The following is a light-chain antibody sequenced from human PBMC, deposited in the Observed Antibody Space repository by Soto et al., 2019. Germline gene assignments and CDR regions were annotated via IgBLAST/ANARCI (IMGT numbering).Light chain of an antibody. V-gene: IGKV3-20*01. Sequence: ELVLTQSPGTLSLSPGERATLSCRASQRVSSSYLAWYQQKPGQAPRLLIYGASSRATGIPDRLSGSGSGTDFNLTISRLQPEDFAVYYCQQYGRSLTVVGGTKVEIK. CDR3: QQYGRSLT. CDR2: GAS. J-gene: IGKJ4*01. CDR1: QRVSSSY.